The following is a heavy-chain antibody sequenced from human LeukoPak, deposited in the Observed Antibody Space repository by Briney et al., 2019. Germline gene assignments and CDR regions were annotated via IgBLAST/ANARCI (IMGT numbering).Heavy chain of an antibody. D-gene: IGHD2-2*03. J-gene: IGHJ3*02. CDR2: ISDDGSSK. CDR3: ARVDDLDAFDM. V-gene: IGHV3-30*04. Sequence: GGSLRLSCVTSGFTSSNHAMHWVRQGPGKGLEWVAVISDDGSSKFYADSVKGRFTISRDNSKNTLFLQINSLRPEDTAVYYCARVDDLDAFDMWGQGTLVTVSS. CDR1: GFTSSNHA.